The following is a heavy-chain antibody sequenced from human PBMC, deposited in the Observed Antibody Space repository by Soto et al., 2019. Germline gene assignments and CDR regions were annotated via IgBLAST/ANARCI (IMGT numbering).Heavy chain of an antibody. D-gene: IGHD5-12*01. CDR1: GGSISTFY. CDR3: AREGSYSAYNFAHGIQLWSFDF. V-gene: IGHV4-4*07. CDR2: RLSRGGT. Sequence: SVTLSLTCTVSGGSISTFYWSWVRQPAGKGLEWIGRRLSRGGTRCTPAGGSRVAMSVDTSKNHFCLNVSAVSAADMAVYYCAREGSYSAYNFAHGIQLWSFDFWGQGALVTVSS. J-gene: IGHJ4*02.